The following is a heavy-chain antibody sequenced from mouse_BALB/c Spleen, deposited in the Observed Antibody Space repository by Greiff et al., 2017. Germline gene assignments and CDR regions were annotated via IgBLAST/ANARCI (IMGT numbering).Heavy chain of an antibody. CDR3: ARSTYYRYDGPFAY. CDR1: GFNIKDTY. Sequence: VQLQESGAELVKPGASVKLSCTASGFNIKDTYMHWVKQRPEQGLEWIGRIDPANGNTKYDPKFQGKATITADTSSNTAYLQLSSLTSEDTAVYYCARSTYYRYDGPFAYWGQGTLVTVSA. J-gene: IGHJ3*01. CDR2: IDPANGNT. D-gene: IGHD2-14*01. V-gene: IGHV14-3*02.